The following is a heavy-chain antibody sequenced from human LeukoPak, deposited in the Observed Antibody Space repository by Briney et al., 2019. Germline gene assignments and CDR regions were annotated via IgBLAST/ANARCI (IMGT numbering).Heavy chain of an antibody. CDR1: GGSISSGSYY. V-gene: IGHV4-61*02. D-gene: IGHD3-3*01. J-gene: IGHJ4*02. Sequence: SETLSLTCTVSGGSISSGSYYRSWIRQPAGKGLEWIGRIYTSGSTNYNPSLKNRVTISVDTSKNQFSLKLSSVTAADTAVYYCARARYYDFWSGYSYFDYWGQGTLVTVSS. CDR2: IYTSGST. CDR3: ARARYYDFWSGYSYFDY.